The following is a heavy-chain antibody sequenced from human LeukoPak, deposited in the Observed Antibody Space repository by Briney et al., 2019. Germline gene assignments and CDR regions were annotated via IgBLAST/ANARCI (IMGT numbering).Heavy chain of an antibody. D-gene: IGHD2-2*01. CDR3: AHRIHCSSTSCPHSFFDY. CDR2: IYWNDDK. Sequence: SGPTLVNPTQPLTLTCTFSGFSLSTRGVGVGWIRQPPGTALEWLALIYWNDDKRYSPSLKSRLTITKDTSKNQVVLTMTNMDPVDTATYYCAHRIHCSSTSCPHSFFDYWGQGTLVTVSS. CDR1: GFSLSTRGVG. J-gene: IGHJ4*02. V-gene: IGHV2-5*01.